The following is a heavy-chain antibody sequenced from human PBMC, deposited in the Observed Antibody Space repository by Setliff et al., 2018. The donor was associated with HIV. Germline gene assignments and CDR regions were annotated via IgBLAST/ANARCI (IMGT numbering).Heavy chain of an antibody. Sequence: TLSLTCNVSGGSISSGGYYWSWIRQPPGKGPEWIGYIHSSGNTFYTPSLKSRLTISLDTSKNQFSLKLNSVTAADTAVYYCARAPTGGLVGYFHHWGQGTLGTVSS. CDR2: IHSSGNT. CDR1: GGSISSGGYY. V-gene: IGHV4-31*03. D-gene: IGHD3-10*01. CDR3: ARAPTGGLVGYFHH. J-gene: IGHJ1*01.